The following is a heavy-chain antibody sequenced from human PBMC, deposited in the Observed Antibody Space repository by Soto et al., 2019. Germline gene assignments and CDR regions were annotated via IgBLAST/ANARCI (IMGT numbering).Heavy chain of an antibody. CDR2: IYYSGST. V-gene: IGHV4-31*03. Sequence: SETLSLTCTVSGGSISSGGYYWSWIRQHPGKGLEWIGYIYYSGSTYYNPSLKSRVTISVDTSKNQFSLKLSSVTAADTAVYYCARVGAATTDFGYYYYGMDDRGKGTTVT. J-gene: IGHJ6*04. CDR3: ARVGAATTDFGYYYYGMDD. D-gene: IGHD2-15*01. CDR1: GGSISSGGYY.